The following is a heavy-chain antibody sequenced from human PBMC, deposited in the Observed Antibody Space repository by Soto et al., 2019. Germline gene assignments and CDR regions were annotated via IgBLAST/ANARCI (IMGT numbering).Heavy chain of an antibody. D-gene: IGHD6-19*01. CDR1: GFTFSSYA. Sequence: EVQLLESGGGLVQPGGSLRLSCAASGFTFSSYAMSWVRQAPGKGLEWVSVMSGSGDSTYYADSVKGGFTISRDNSKSTLYLQMTSLRAEDTAVYYCARRSSGWFFDYWGQGALVTVSS. J-gene: IGHJ4*02. CDR3: ARRSSGWFFDY. CDR2: MSGSGDST. V-gene: IGHV3-23*01.